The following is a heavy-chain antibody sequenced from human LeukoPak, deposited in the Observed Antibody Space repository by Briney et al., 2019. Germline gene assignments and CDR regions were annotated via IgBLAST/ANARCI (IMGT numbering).Heavy chain of an antibody. D-gene: IGHD2-15*01. J-gene: IGHJ4*02. V-gene: IGHV3-30*03. CDR2: ISYDGSNK. CDR1: GFTFSSYG. CDR3: ARDSVACRGGSCYRGGVYYFDY. Sequence: GGSLRLSCAASGFTFSSYGMHWVRQAPGKGLEWVAVISYDGSNKYYADSVKGRFTISRDNSKNTLYLQMNSLRAEDTAVYYCARDSVACRGGSCYRGGVYYFDYWGQGTLVTVSS.